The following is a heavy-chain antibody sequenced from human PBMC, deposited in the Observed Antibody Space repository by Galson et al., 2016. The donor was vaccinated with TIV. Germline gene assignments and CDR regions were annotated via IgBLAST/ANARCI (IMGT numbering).Heavy chain of an antibody. Sequence: SLRLSCSVSGFTFSSYWMHWVRQAPWKGLVWVSRINSDGSSTRYADDVKGRFTISRDNAKNTLYLQMNSLRTDDTAVYYCARVNPRYWYFDLRGRGTLVTVSS. V-gene: IGHV3-74*01. J-gene: IGHJ2*01. CDR3: ARVNPRYWYFDL. CDR1: GFTFSSYW. CDR2: INSDGSST. D-gene: IGHD1-14*01.